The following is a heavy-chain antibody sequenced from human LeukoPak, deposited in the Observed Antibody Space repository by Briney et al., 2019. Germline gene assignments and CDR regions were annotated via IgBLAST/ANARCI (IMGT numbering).Heavy chain of an antibody. CDR3: AKEGRRTVVTLEGSGH. V-gene: IGHV3-23*01. J-gene: IGHJ1*01. CDR1: GFTFSSYA. D-gene: IGHD4-23*01. Sequence: GGSLRLSCAASGFTFSSYAMSWVRQAPGKGLEWVSAISGSGGSTYYADSVKGRFTISRDNSKNTLYLQMNSLRAEDTAVYYCAKEGRRTVVTLEGSGHWGQGTLVTVSS. CDR2: ISGSGGST.